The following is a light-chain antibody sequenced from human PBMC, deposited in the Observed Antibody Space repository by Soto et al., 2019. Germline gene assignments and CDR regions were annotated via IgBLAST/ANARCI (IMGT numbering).Light chain of an antibody. Sequence: DIVMTQSPGTLSLSPGERATLSCRASQSVGNNYLAWYQQRPGQAPRLLIYDASNRATGIPDRFSGSGSGTDFTLTISRLEPEDFAVYYCQQCASSPRTFGQGTKVDIK. CDR3: QQCASSPRT. CDR2: DAS. CDR1: QSVGNNY. J-gene: IGKJ1*01. V-gene: IGKV3-20*01.